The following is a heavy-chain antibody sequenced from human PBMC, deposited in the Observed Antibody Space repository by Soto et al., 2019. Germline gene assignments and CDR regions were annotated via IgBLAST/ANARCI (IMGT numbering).Heavy chain of an antibody. CDR3: ARDGMTIADT. Sequence: SETLSLTCIVSGVSVRSYTWSWVRQPANKGLEWIGRVFSSVSATHNPSLKSRVSISMDTPENRISLKLDSVTAADAGVYFCARDGMTIADTWGPGTLVTVSS. CDR2: VFSSVSA. J-gene: IGHJ4*02. V-gene: IGHV4-4*07. CDR1: GVSVRSYT. D-gene: IGHD2-21*01.